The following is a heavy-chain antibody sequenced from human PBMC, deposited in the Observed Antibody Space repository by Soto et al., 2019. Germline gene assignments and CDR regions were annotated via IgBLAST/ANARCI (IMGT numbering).Heavy chain of an antibody. J-gene: IGHJ3*02. CDR2: ISSSSSYI. CDR1: GFTFSSYS. Sequence: PGGSLRLSCAASGFTFSSYSMNWVRQAPGKGLEWVSSISSSSSYIYYADSVKGRFTISRGNAKNSLYLQMNSLRAEDTAVYYCARAHPALLTGYYTWFEGFGAFDIWGQGTMVTVSS. V-gene: IGHV3-21*01. CDR3: ARAHPALLTGYYTWFEGFGAFDI. D-gene: IGHD3-9*01.